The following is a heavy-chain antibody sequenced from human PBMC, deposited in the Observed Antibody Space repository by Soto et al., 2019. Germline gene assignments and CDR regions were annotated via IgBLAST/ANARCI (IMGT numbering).Heavy chain of an antibody. J-gene: IGHJ3*02. Sequence: ASVKVSCKASGGTFRAFSISWVRQAPGHGLEWMGWMNPNSGNTGYAQKFQGRVTMTRNTSISTAYMELSSLRSEDTAVYYCARAIQLDAFDIWGQGTMVTVSS. V-gene: IGHV1-8*01. CDR1: GGTFRAFS. CDR2: MNPNSGNT. CDR3: ARAIQLDAFDI. D-gene: IGHD5-18*01.